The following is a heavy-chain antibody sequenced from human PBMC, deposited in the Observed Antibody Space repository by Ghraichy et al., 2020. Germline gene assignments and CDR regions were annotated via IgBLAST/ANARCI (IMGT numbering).Heavy chain of an antibody. CDR1: GFTLRNYA. CDR2: ISYDGSRK. D-gene: IGHD6-13*01. J-gene: IGHJ6*02. CDR3: ARRGAAAGSGQWYHDGMDV. Sequence: GGSRRLSCAASGFTLRNYAIHWVRQAPGEGLEWVAVISYDGSRKYFADSVKGRFAISRDNSRNTVDLQMNSLRDEDTAVYYCARRGAAAGSGQWYHDGMDVWGQGTTVIVSS. V-gene: IGHV3-30*03.